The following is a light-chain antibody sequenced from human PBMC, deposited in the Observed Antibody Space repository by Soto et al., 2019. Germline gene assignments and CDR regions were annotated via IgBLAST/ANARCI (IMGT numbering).Light chain of an antibody. V-gene: IGKV1-9*01. CDR1: QGISSY. CDR3: QKLDDYPIT. CDR2: PAS. J-gene: IGKJ5*01. Sequence: DIQLTQSPSFLSASVGDRVTITCRTSQGISSYLAWYQQKPGKAPKLLIFPASTLQSGVPSRFSGSGSGTQYTLTISSLQPEDFATYYCQKLDDYPITFGQGTRLEIK.